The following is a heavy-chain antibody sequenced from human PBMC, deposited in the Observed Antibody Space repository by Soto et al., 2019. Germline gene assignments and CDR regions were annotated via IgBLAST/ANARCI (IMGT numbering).Heavy chain of an antibody. V-gene: IGHV4-34*01. D-gene: IGHD2-15*01. CDR1: GGSFSGYY. CDR3: ARHRMDVVYYYHGMDV. J-gene: IGHJ6*02. CDR2: LNHSGST. Sequence: SETLSLTCAVYGGSFSGYYWSWIRQPPGKGLEWIGELNHSGSTNYNPSLKSRVTISVDTSKNQFSLKLSSVTAADTAVYYCARHRMDVVYYYHGMDVWGQGTTGTPSS.